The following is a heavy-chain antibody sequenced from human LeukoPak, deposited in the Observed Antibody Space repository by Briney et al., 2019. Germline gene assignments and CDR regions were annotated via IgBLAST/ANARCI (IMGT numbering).Heavy chain of an antibody. CDR3: ARRGGYDNDFDI. D-gene: IGHD5-12*01. J-gene: IGHJ3*02. CDR2: TYPGDADT. V-gene: IGHV5-51*01. Sequence: ESLMISGKCSGCPSTIYSIGWVGHMPGKGLDGMGNTYPGDADTRYSPSFQGQVTISADQSISTAYLQWSSLEASDTVMYYCARRGGYDNDFDIWGEGTMVSVCS. CDR1: GCPSTIYS.